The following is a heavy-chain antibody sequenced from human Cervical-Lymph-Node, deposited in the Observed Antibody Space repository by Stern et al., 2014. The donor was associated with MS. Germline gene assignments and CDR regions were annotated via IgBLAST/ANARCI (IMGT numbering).Heavy chain of an antibody. CDR3: ARRAKGIVDY. CDR2: IYPGDSDV. Sequence: EVQLLESGAEVKKPGESLNISCHGAGYSFTNYWIGWVRQMPGKGLEWMGVIYPGDSDVTYSPSFQGHVPFSADKSINTAYLQWSSLKASDTAIYFCARRAKGIVDYWGQGTLVIVSS. CDR1: GYSFTNYW. V-gene: IGHV5-51*01. D-gene: IGHD2-21*01. J-gene: IGHJ4*02.